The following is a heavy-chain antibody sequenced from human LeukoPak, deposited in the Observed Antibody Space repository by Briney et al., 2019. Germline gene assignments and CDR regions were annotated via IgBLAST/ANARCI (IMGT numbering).Heavy chain of an antibody. Sequence: GRSLRLSCAASGFTFSSYGMHWVRQAPGKGLEWVAVISYDGSNKYYADSVKGRFTISRDNSKNTLYLQINSLRAEDTAIYYCAKRYFGSGSSPFDYWGQGTLVTVSS. D-gene: IGHD3-10*01. CDR2: ISYDGSNK. J-gene: IGHJ4*02. CDR3: AKRYFGSGSSPFDY. V-gene: IGHV3-30*18. CDR1: GFTFSSYG.